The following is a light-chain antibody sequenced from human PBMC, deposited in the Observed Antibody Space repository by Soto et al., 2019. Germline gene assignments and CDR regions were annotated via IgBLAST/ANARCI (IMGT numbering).Light chain of an antibody. CDR1: QSVSSN. CDR2: GAS. V-gene: IGKV3-15*01. Sequence: EIVMTQSPATLSVSPGERATLSCRASQSVSSNLAWYQQKPGQAPRLLIYGASTRATGIPARFSGSGSGTEFIITISSLQSEDFAVYYCQQYNNWLRGTFGQGTKLEIK. CDR3: QQYNNWLRGT. J-gene: IGKJ2*01.